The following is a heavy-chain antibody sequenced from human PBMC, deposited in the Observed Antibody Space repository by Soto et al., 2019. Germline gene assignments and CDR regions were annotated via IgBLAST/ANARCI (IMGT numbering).Heavy chain of an antibody. Sequence: ETLSLTCTVSGGSSSPYYWSWIRQPPGKGLEWIGYIHYSGTTTYNPSLKSRVTISIDTSKSQFSLKLNSVTAADTAVYYCARDGVFYGRSGTNSDVFDIWGQGTMVTVSS. CDR1: GGSSSPYY. J-gene: IGHJ3*02. CDR3: ARDGVFYGRSGTNSDVFDI. D-gene: IGHD3-22*01. CDR2: IHYSGTT. V-gene: IGHV4-59*01.